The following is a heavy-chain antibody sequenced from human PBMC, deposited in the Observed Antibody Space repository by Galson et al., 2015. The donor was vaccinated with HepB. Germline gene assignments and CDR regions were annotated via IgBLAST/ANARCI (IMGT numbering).Heavy chain of an antibody. V-gene: IGHV3-23*01. Sequence: SLRLSCAASGFTFSSYAMSWVRQAPGKGLEWVSAISGSGGSTYYADSVKGRFTISRDNSKNTLYLQMNSLRAEDTAVYYCAKDGDIVVVVAATLGGDFDYWGQGTLVTVSS. CDR2: ISGSGGST. D-gene: IGHD2-15*01. CDR3: AKDGDIVVVVAATLGGDFDY. CDR1: GFTFSSYA. J-gene: IGHJ4*02.